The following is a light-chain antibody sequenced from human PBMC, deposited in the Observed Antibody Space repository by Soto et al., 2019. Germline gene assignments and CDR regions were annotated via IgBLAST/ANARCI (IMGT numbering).Light chain of an antibody. CDR2: GAS. CDR3: QQYNNWPSWT. CDR1: QSVSSN. J-gene: IGKJ1*01. Sequence: EIVLTQSPATLSVSPGERATLSCRASQSVSSNLAWYQQKPGQAPKLLIYGASTRATGIPARFSGSGSGTEFTLTISSLQSEDFAVYYCQQYNNWPSWTFGQGTNVESK. V-gene: IGKV3-15*01.